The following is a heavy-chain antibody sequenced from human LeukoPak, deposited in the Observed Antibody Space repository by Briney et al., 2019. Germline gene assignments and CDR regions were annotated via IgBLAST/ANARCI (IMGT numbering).Heavy chain of an antibody. CDR2: INHSGST. CDR3: ARDGYSYDPGDYYVDV. J-gene: IGHJ6*03. Sequence: SETLSLTCAVYGGSFSGYYWSWIRQPPGKGLEWIGEINHSGSTNYNSSLKSRVTISVDTSKNQFSLKLSSVTAADTAVYYCARDGYSYDPGDYYVDVWGKGTTVTVSS. V-gene: IGHV4-34*01. D-gene: IGHD5-18*01. CDR1: GGSFSGYY.